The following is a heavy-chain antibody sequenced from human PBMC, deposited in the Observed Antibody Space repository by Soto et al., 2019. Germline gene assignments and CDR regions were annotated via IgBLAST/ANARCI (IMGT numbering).Heavy chain of an antibody. CDR3: ASLGVEMATISDY. J-gene: IGHJ4*02. CDR2: ISYDGSNK. Sequence: QVQLVESGGGVVQPGRSLRLSCAASGFTFSSYAMHWVRQAPGKGLEWVAVISYDGSNKYYADSVKGRFTISRDNSKNTLYLQMNSLRAEDTAVYYCASLGVEMATISDYWGQGTLVTVSS. V-gene: IGHV3-30-3*01. D-gene: IGHD5-12*01. CDR1: GFTFSSYA.